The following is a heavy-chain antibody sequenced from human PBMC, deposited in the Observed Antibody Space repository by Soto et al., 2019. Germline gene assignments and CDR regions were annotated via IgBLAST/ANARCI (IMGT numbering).Heavy chain of an antibody. CDR1: GGSISSSSYY. Sequence: SETLSLTCTVSGGSISSSSYYWGWIRQPPGKGLEWIGSIYYSGSTYYNPSLKSRVTISVDTSKNQFSLKLSSVTAADTAVYYCARRSYYYDSSGYHNWFDLWGQGTLVTVSS. D-gene: IGHD3-22*01. CDR3: ARRSYYYDSSGYHNWFDL. CDR2: IYYSGST. J-gene: IGHJ5*02. V-gene: IGHV4-39*01.